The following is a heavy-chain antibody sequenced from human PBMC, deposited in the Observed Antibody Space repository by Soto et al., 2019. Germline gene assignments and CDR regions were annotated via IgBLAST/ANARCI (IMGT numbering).Heavy chain of an antibody. CDR1: GGTFSSYT. Sequence: SVKVSCKASGGTFSSYTISWVRQAPGQGLEWMGRIIPILGIANYAQKFQGRVTITADKSTSTAYMELSSLRSEDTDVYYCAKIPILTGYSPPGDLDDYPGQGTLVIVSS. CDR3: AKIPILTGYSPPGDLDDY. CDR2: IIPILGIA. V-gene: IGHV1-69*02. D-gene: IGHD3-9*01. J-gene: IGHJ4*02.